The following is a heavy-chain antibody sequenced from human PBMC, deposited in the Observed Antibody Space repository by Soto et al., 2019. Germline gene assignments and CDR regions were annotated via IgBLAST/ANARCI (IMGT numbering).Heavy chain of an antibody. CDR3: ASSSGNNYGVGTNYYFDY. Sequence: SVKVSCKASGGTFSSSAIVWVRQAPGEGLEWMGGIIPLFGTANYAQKFQDRVTITADKSTNTAFMELSSLKSEDTAMYYCASSSGNNYGVGTNYYFDYWGQGTLVTVSS. V-gene: IGHV1-69*06. D-gene: IGHD5-18*01. J-gene: IGHJ4*02. CDR1: GGTFSSSA. CDR2: IIPLFGTA.